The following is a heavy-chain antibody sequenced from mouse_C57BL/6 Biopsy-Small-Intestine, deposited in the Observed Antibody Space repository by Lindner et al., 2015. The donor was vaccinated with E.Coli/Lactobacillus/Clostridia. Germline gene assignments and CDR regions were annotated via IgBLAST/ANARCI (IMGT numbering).Heavy chain of an antibody. CDR2: IYPGGGYT. CDR1: GYTFTNYW. J-gene: IGHJ1*03. Sequence: VQLQESGNELVRPGTSVKMSCKASGYTFTNYWIGWAKQRPGHGLEWIGDIYPGGGYTNYNENFKGKVTLTADKSSNTAYMQFSSLTSEDSAIYYCTRAETGTEYFDVWGTGTAVTVSS. D-gene: IGHD4-1*01. CDR3: TRAETGTEYFDV. V-gene: IGHV1-63*01.